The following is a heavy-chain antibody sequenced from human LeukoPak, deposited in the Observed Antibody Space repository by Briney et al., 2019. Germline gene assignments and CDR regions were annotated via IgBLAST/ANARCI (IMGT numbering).Heavy chain of an antibody. Sequence: KPSETLSLTSAIYGGSFRGYYWSWIRQPPGKGLEWIGEINHSGSTNYNPSLKSRVTISADTSKNQFSLKLSSVTGADTAVYYCARDEMATIGRALDYWGQGTLVTVSS. CDR3: ARDEMATIGRALDY. D-gene: IGHD5-24*01. CDR2: INHSGST. V-gene: IGHV4-34*01. J-gene: IGHJ4*02. CDR1: GGSFRGYY.